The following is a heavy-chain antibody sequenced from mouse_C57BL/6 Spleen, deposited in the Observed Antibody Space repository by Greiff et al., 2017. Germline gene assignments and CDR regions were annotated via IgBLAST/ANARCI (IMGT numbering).Heavy chain of an antibody. CDR2: IRNKANGYTT. J-gene: IGHJ1*03. CDR3: ARFPITTGVATHWYFDV. V-gene: IGHV7-3*01. Sequence: EVQGVESGGGLVQPGGSLSLSCAASGFTFTDYYMSWVRQPPGKALEWLGFIRNKANGYTTEYSASVKGRFTISRDNSPSILYLQMNALRAEDSATYYCARFPITTGVATHWYFDVWGTGTTVTVSS. CDR1: GFTFTDYY. D-gene: IGHD1-1*01.